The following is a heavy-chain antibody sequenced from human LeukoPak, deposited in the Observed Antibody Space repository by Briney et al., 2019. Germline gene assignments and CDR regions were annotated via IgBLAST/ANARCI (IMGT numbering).Heavy chain of an antibody. CDR1: GFTFSDYY. J-gene: IGHJ6*02. Sequence: PGGSLRLSCAASGFTFSDYYINWIRQAPGEGLEWLAYIGGSGRKIDYADSVKGRFTISRDNAQNLLYLHMNSLRAEDSAIYYCARDLNVGMDVWGRGTTVTVSS. V-gene: IGHV3-11*01. CDR3: ARDLNVGMDV. CDR2: IGGSGRKI.